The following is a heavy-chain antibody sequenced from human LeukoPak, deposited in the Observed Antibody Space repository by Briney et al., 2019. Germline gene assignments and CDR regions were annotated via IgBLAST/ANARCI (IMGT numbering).Heavy chain of an antibody. CDR3: ARGAPNCSGGSCYYNWFDP. CDR2: IYPGDSDT. D-gene: IGHD2-15*01. CDR1: GYSFTSYW. J-gene: IGHJ5*02. Sequence: GESLKISCKGSGYSFTSYWIGWVRQMPGKGLEWMGIIYPGDSDTRYSPSFQGQVTISADKSISTAYLQWSSLQASDTAMYYCARGAPNCSGGSCYYNWFDPWGQGTLVTVSS. V-gene: IGHV5-51*01.